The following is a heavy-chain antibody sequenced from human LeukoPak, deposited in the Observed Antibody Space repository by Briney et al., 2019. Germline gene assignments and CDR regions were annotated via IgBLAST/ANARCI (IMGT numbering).Heavy chain of an antibody. CDR2: INPSGGST. V-gene: IGHV1-46*01. CDR3: ARVSSIAVAGTAYSY. CDR1: GYTSSNYF. Sequence: APVKVSARPLGYTSSNYFLHWVQRPPGKGFRGLEIINPSGGSTTYAQKFQDRVTMTRDTSTSTVYMELSSLKSDDTAVYYCARVSSIAVAGTAYSYWGQGTLVTVSS. D-gene: IGHD6-19*01. J-gene: IGHJ4*02.